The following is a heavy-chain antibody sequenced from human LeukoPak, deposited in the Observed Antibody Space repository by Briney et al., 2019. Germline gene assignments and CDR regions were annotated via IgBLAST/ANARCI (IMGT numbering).Heavy chain of an antibody. CDR3: AKTGSRGGTFRPSYYYYYMDV. Sequence: GGSLRLSCTASGFTFSNHGMHWVRQAPGKGPEWVAFIRYDGITKYYADSVKGRFTISRDNSKNTLYLQMNSLRPEDTAVYYCAKTGSRGGTFRPSYYYYYMDVWGEGTTVTISS. CDR1: GFTFSNHG. V-gene: IGHV3-30*02. J-gene: IGHJ6*03. CDR2: IRYDGITK. D-gene: IGHD3-9*01.